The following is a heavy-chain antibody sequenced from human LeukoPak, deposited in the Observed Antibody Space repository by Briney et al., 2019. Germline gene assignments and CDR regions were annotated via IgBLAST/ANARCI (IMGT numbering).Heavy chain of an antibody. V-gene: IGHV3-33*08. Sequence: GGSLRLSCAASGFTFSNYGMHWVRQAPGKGLEWVAVIWYDGSNKYYADSVKGQFTISRDNSKNTLYLQMNSLRAEDTAVYYCARASAYSSGWYGVESWGQGTLVTVSS. CDR1: GFTFSNYG. D-gene: IGHD6-19*01. CDR3: ARASAYSSGWYGVES. J-gene: IGHJ4*02. CDR2: IWYDGSNK.